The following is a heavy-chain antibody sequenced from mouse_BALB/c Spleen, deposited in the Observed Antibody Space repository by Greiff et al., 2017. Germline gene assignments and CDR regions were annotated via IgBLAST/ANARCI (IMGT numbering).Heavy chain of an antibody. Sequence: VHVKQSGPELVKPGASVKISCKASGYTFTDYNMHWVKQSHGKSLEWIGYIYPYNGGTGYNQKFKSKATLTVDNSSSTAYMELRSLTSEDSAVYYCATYYYGSSFHWYFDVWGAGTTVTVSS. D-gene: IGHD1-1*01. CDR3: ATYYYGSSFHWYFDV. CDR1: GYTFTDYN. J-gene: IGHJ1*01. V-gene: IGHV1S29*02. CDR2: IYPYNGGT.